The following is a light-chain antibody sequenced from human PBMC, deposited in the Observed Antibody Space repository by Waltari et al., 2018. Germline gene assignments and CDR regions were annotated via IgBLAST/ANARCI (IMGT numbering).Light chain of an antibody. V-gene: IGLV1-47*01. J-gene: IGLJ1*01. CDR2: RNN. CDR3: AAWDDSLSAYYV. CDR1: SSNIGSNY. Sequence: QSVLTQPPSASGTPGQRVTISCSGSSSNIGSNYVYWYQRPPGTAPKLLIYRNNQRPPGGPDRFSGSKSGTSASLAISGLRSEDEADYYCAAWDDSLSAYYVFGTGTKVTVL.